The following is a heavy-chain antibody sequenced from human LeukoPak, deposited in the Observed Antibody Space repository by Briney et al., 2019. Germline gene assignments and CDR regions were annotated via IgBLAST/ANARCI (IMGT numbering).Heavy chain of an antibody. J-gene: IGHJ5*02. Sequence: GASVTVSCTASGYTFTTYGIIWVRQAPGQGLEWMGWISAYNGNTNYAQNLQGRVTLTTDTSTSTAYMELRSLRSDDTAVYYCARDLLWFGHNNNWFDPWGQGTLVTVSS. D-gene: IGHD3-10*01. V-gene: IGHV1-18*01. CDR1: GYTFTTYG. CDR3: ARDLLWFGHNNNWFDP. CDR2: ISAYNGNT.